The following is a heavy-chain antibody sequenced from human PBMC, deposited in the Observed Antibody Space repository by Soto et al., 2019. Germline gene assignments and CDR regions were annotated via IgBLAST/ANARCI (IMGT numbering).Heavy chain of an antibody. CDR3: AREGREAAAGDYYYYGMDV. J-gene: IGHJ6*02. V-gene: IGHV1-3*01. CDR2: INAGNGNT. D-gene: IGHD6-13*01. Sequence: GAAVKVSCKASGYTFTSYAMHWVRQAPGQRLEWMGWINAGNGNTKYSQKFQGRVTITRDTSASTAYVELSSLRSEDTAVYYCAREGREAAAGDYYYYGMDVWGQGTTVTVSS. CDR1: GYTFTSYA.